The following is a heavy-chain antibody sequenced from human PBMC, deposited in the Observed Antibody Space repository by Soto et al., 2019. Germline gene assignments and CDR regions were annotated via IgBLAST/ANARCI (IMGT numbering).Heavy chain of an antibody. Sequence: QVQLVQSGAEVKQPGSSVKVSCKTSGGTFSTYAIYWVRQAPGQGLEWMGAIIPLFGTADYAQKFQGRVTITAAESTSTAYLELSSLRSEDTAVYYCARPKGSDSSGYYYFDYWGQGTLVTVSS. CDR3: ARPKGSDSSGYYYFDY. J-gene: IGHJ4*02. CDR2: IIPLFGTA. CDR1: GGTFSTYA. V-gene: IGHV1-69*01. D-gene: IGHD6-19*01.